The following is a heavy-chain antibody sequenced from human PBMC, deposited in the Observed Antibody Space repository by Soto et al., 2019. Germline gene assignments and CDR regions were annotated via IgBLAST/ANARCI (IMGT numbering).Heavy chain of an antibody. CDR1: GGSISSGGYS. CDR3: ARDANCGGDCYFFDY. D-gene: IGHD2-21*02. CDR2: IYHSGST. Sequence: QLQLQESGSGLVKPSQTLSLTCAVSGGSISSGGYSWSWIRQPPGKGLEWIGYIYHSGSTYYNPSRKSRVTISVDRSKNQFSLKLSSVTAADTAVYYCARDANCGGDCYFFDYWGQGTLVTVSS. V-gene: IGHV4-30-2*01. J-gene: IGHJ4*02.